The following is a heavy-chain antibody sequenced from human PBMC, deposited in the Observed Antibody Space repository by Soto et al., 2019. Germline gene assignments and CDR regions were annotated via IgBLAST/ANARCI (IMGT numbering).Heavy chain of an antibody. V-gene: IGHV4-31*03. Sequence: PSETLSLTCNVSGGSISSGGYYWNWIRQVPGRGLEWIGYISYSASSFYNPSLESRVSVSIDTSGNQFSLKLSSMTAADTAVYFCARAHTSYYDIGGYSKQSFHFDSWGQGTLVTVSS. D-gene: IGHD3-22*01. CDR2: ISYSASS. CDR1: GGSISSGGYY. CDR3: ARAHTSYYDIGGYSKQSFHFDS. J-gene: IGHJ4*02.